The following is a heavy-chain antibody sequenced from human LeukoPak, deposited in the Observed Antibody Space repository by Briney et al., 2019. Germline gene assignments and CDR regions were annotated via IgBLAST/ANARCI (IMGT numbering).Heavy chain of an antibody. J-gene: IGHJ5*02. D-gene: IGHD3-16*01. Sequence: SETLSLTCAVSGGSISSSNWWSWVRQPPGKGLEWIGEIYHSGSTKYNPSLKSRVTISVDKSKNHFSLRLTSVTAADTAVYYCARADGGILTPWGQGTLVTVSS. V-gene: IGHV4-4*02. CDR2: IYHSGST. CDR1: GGSISSSNW. CDR3: ARADGGILTP.